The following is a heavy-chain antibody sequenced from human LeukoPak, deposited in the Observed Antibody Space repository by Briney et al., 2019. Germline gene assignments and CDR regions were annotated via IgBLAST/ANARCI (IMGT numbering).Heavy chain of an antibody. Sequence: RGSLRLSCAASGFTFSSYGMHWVRRAPGKGLEWVAFIRYDGGNKYYADSVQGRFTISRDNSKNTLYLQMNRLRGEDTAVYYCAKDLASMTYFDYWGQGTLVTVSS. CDR2: IRYDGGNK. V-gene: IGHV3-30*02. D-gene: IGHD6-6*01. J-gene: IGHJ4*02. CDR1: GFTFSSYG. CDR3: AKDLASMTYFDY.